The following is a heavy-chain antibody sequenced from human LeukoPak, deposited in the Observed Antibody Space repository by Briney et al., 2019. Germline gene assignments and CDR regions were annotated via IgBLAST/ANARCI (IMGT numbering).Heavy chain of an antibody. D-gene: IGHD4-23*01. CDR3: ARDRGYSTFDY. J-gene: IGHJ4*02. CDR2: IKEDGSGI. CDR1: AFTFSNYW. V-gene: IGHV3-7*01. Sequence: EGSLRLSCAASAFTFSNYWMSWVRQAPGKGLEWVANIKEDGSGINYVDSVKGRFTISRDNAKNSLYLQMNSLRVDDTAVYYCARDRGYSTFDYWGQGTLVTVSS.